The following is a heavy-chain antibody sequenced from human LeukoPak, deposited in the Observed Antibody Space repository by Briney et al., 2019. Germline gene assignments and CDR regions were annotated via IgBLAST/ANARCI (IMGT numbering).Heavy chain of an antibody. CDR2: INPSGGTT. CDR1: GYTFSSYF. D-gene: IGHD2-21*02. CDR3: AREPTQKHIVVVTALDY. V-gene: IGHV1-46*01. J-gene: IGHJ4*02. Sequence: ASVKVSCKASGYTFSSYFMHWVRQAPGQGLEWMGIINPSGGTTNYAQKFQGRVTMTRDTSISTAYMELSRLRSDDTAVYYCAREPTQKHIVVVTALDYWGQGTLVTVSS.